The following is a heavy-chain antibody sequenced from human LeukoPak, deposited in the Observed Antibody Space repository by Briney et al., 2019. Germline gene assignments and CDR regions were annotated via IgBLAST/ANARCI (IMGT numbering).Heavy chain of an antibody. J-gene: IGHJ6*03. CDR2: ISSSSSYI. Sequence: PGGSLRLSCAASGFPLSNYWMHWVRQAPGKGLEWVSSISSSSSYIYYADSVKGRFTISRDNARNSLYLQMNSLRAEDTAVYYCARVGGLGALYYYMDVWGKGTTVTVSS. D-gene: IGHD3-16*01. CDR1: GFPLSNYW. V-gene: IGHV3-21*01. CDR3: ARVGGLGALYYYMDV.